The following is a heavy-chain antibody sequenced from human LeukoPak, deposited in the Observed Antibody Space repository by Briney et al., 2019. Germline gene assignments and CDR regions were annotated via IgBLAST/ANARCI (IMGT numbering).Heavy chain of an antibody. Sequence: GGSLRLSCAASGFTFSSYWMSWVRQAPGKGLEWVANIKQDGREKYYVDSGKGRVTISRDNSKNSRELQMNSLRAEDTAVYYCAKLGAPYDYVWGSYRQNSDYWGQGTLVTVSS. CDR1: GFTFSSYW. CDR3: AKLGAPYDYVWGSYRQNSDY. CDR2: IKQDGREK. D-gene: IGHD3-16*02. J-gene: IGHJ4*02. V-gene: IGHV3-7*02.